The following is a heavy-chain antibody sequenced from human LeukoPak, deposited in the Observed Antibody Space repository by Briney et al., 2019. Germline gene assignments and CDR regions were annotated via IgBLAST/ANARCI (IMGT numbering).Heavy chain of an antibody. CDR1: GYSVSSGYY. Sequence: PSETLSLTCAVSGYSVSSGYYWGWIRQPPGKGLGWIGSIYHSGSTYYNPSLKSRVTISVDTSKNQFSLKLSSVTAADTAVYYCARRRGCFDYWGQGTLVTVSS. V-gene: IGHV4-38-2*01. CDR2: IYHSGST. CDR3: ARRRGCFDY. D-gene: IGHD3-10*01. J-gene: IGHJ4*02.